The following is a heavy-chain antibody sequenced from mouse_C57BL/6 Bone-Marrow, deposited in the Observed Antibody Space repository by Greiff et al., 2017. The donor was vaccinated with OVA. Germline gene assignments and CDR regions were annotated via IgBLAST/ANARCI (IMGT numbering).Heavy chain of an antibody. CDR1: GYAFSSSW. CDR3: ARHEDGYYASYFDY. J-gene: IGHJ2*01. V-gene: IGHV1-82*01. D-gene: IGHD2-3*01. Sequence: VQLKESGPELVKPGASVKISCKASGYAFSSSWMNWVKQRPGQGLEWIGRIYPGDGDTNYNGKFKGKATLTADKSSSTAYIQLSSLTSDDSAVYFCARHEDGYYASYFDYWGQGTTLTVSS. CDR2: IYPGDGDT.